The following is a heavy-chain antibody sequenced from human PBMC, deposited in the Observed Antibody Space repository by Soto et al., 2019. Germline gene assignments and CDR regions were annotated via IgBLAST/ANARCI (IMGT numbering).Heavy chain of an antibody. CDR1: GGSFSSHG. D-gene: IGHD1-26*01. CDR3: ASERSAQYFDF. V-gene: IGHV1-69*17. J-gene: IGHJ4*02. Sequence: QVQLVQSGTVVQRRGSSVKVSCQASGGSFSSHGMAWVRQAPGQGLEWMGGIIPTFGIATYAPKFQGRVTITADKSTNTAYMELSSLRSEDTAVYYCASERSAQYFDFWGQGTLITVSS. CDR2: IIPTFGIA.